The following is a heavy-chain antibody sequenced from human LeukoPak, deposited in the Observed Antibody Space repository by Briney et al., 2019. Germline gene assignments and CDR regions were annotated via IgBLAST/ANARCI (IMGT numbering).Heavy chain of an antibody. CDR2: ISGSGSST. CDR3: AKDWVRGSGWYLPYYYYYMDV. CDR1: GFTFSTYG. V-gene: IGHV3-23*01. Sequence: GGSLRLSCEASGFTFSTYGINWVRQAPGKGLEWVSAISGSGSSTYYADSVKGRFTISRDNSKNTLYLQMNSLRAEDTAVYYCAKDWVRGSGWYLPYYYYYMDVWGKGTTVTISS. D-gene: IGHD6-19*01. J-gene: IGHJ6*03.